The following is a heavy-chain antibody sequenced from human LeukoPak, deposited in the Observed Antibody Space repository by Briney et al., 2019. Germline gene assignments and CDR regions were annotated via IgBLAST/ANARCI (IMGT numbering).Heavy chain of an antibody. CDR2: IYPGDSDT. Sequence: GESLKISCKGSGYSFTNYWIGWVLQMPGKGLEWMVIIYPGDSDTRYSPSFQGQVTISADKSISTAYLQWSSLKASDSAMYYCARHYSSRFDPWGQGTLVTVSS. V-gene: IGHV5-51*01. J-gene: IGHJ5*02. D-gene: IGHD6-13*01. CDR1: GYSFTNYW. CDR3: ARHYSSRFDP.